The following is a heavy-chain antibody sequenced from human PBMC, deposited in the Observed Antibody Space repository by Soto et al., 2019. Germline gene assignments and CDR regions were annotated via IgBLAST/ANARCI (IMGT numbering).Heavy chain of an antibody. V-gene: IGHV4-59*01. J-gene: IGHJ6*02. Sequence: SETLSLTCTVSGGSISSYYWSWIRQPPGKGLEGIGYIYYSGSTNYNPSLKSRVTISVDTSKNQFSLKLSSVTAADTAVYYCARDRLPTYYDFWSGPPYGMDVWGQGTTVTVSS. CDR3: ARDRLPTYYDFWSGPPYGMDV. D-gene: IGHD3-3*01. CDR2: IYYSGST. CDR1: GGSISSYY.